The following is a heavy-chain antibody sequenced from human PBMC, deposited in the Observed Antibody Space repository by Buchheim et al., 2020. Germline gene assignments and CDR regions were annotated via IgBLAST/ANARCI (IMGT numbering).Heavy chain of an antibody. CDR3: ARYGAVAGSFDY. D-gene: IGHD6-19*01. CDR2: IHYSGST. V-gene: IGHV4-31*03. Sequence: QVQLQESGPGLVKPSQTLSLTCTVSGDSISGGYYWSWIRQHSGKGLEWIGYIHYSGSTYYNPSLKSRVNISQDTSKNHFSLKLSSVTAADTAVYYCARYGAVAGSFDYWGQGTL. CDR1: GDSISGGYY. J-gene: IGHJ4*02.